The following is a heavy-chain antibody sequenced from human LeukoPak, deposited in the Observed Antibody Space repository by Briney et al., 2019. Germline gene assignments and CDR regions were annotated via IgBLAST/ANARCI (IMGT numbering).Heavy chain of an antibody. CDR1: GYTFTSYG. CDR3: ARELEEYDILTGYYPRGYFLH. J-gene: IGHJ1*01. Sequence: GASVKVSFKASGYTFTSYGISWVRQAPGQGLEWMGWISAYNRNTNYAQKLQGRVTMTTDTSTSTAYMELRSLRSDDTAVYYCARELEEYDILTGYYPRGYFLHWGQGGPPTLSS. D-gene: IGHD3-9*01. V-gene: IGHV1-18*01. CDR2: ISAYNRNT.